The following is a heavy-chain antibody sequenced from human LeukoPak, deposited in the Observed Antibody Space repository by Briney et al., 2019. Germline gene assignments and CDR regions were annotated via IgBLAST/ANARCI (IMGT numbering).Heavy chain of an antibody. CDR2: INHSGST. J-gene: IGHJ4*02. D-gene: IGHD5-24*01. CDR3: AWSKGHVRDIDC. CDR1: GGSFSGYY. Sequence: SETLSLTCAVYGGSFSGYYWSWIRQPPGKGLEWIGEINHSGSTNYNPSLKSRVTISVDTSKNQFSLKLSSVTAADTAVYYCAWSKGHVRDIDCWGQGTLVTVSS. V-gene: IGHV4-34*01.